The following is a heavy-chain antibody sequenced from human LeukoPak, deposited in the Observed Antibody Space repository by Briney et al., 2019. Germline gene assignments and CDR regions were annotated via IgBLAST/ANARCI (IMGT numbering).Heavy chain of an antibody. V-gene: IGHV4-34*01. CDR3: ARRSYYYYGMDV. J-gene: IGHJ6*02. CDR1: GGSFSGYY. Sequence: SETLSLTCAVYGGSFSGYYWSWIRQPPGKGLEWIGEINHSGSTNYNPSLKSRVTISIDTSKNQFSLKLSSVTAADTAVYYCARRSYYYYGMDVWGQGTTVTVSS. CDR2: INHSGST.